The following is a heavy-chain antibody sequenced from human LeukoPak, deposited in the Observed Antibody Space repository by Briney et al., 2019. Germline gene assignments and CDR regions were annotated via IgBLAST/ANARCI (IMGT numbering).Heavy chain of an antibody. CDR2: IYTSGNT. J-gene: IGHJ4*02. D-gene: IGHD3-22*01. CDR1: GGSISSYY. V-gene: IGHV4-4*07. CDR3: ARNYYDNSGYKYAFDY. Sequence: PSETLSLTCTVSGGSISSYYWSWTRQPAGKGLEWIGRIYTSGNTNYNPSLKSRVTMSVDTSKNQFSLKLSSVTAADTAVYYCARNYYDNSGYKYAFDYWGQGTLVTVSS.